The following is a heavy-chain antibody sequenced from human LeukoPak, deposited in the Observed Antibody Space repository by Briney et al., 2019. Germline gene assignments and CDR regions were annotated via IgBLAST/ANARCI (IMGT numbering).Heavy chain of an antibody. V-gene: IGHV3-23*01. D-gene: IGHD5-12*01. J-gene: IGHJ4*02. CDR1: GFTFSSSS. CDR3: AKEIFSGLLYIDY. Sequence: LPGGSLRLSCAASGFTFSSSSISWVRQAPGKGLEWVSAITDAVGSTHYADSVKGRFTISSDNSKNTVYLQMNSLRPEDMAVYYCAKEIFSGLLYIDYWGQGTLVTVSS. CDR2: ITDAVGST.